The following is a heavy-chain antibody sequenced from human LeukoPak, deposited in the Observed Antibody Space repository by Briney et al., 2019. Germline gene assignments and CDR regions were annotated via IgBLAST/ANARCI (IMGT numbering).Heavy chain of an antibody. CDR3: AREISFCSGGNCYSKFDC. CDR1: GFPFGNHA. CDR2: ISYDGSSE. J-gene: IGHJ4*02. D-gene: IGHD2-15*01. Sequence: TGGSLRLSCAVSGFPFGNHAMQWVRQAPGKGLEWVSKISYDGSSELYTDSVKGRFTISRDNSKSTLYLQMNSLRPEDTAVYYCAREISFCSGGNCYSKFDCWGQGTLVTVSS. V-gene: IGHV3-30*04.